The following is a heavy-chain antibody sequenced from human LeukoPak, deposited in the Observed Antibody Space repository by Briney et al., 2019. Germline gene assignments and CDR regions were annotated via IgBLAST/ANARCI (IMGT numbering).Heavy chain of an antibody. V-gene: IGHV3-73*01. CDR2: IRSKANSYAT. Sequence: GGSLRLSCAASGFTFSSYWMHWVRQVPGKGLVWVGRIRSKANSYATAYAASVKGRFTISRDDSKNTAYLQMNSLKTEDTAVYYCTSETGPMSGYWGQGTLVTVSS. J-gene: IGHJ4*02. CDR1: GFTFSSYW. D-gene: IGHD3-22*01. CDR3: TSETGPMSGY.